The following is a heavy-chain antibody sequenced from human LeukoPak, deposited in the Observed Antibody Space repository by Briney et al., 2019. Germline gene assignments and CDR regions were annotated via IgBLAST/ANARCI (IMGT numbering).Heavy chain of an antibody. J-gene: IGHJ4*02. D-gene: IGHD6-19*01. V-gene: IGHV1-69*13. CDR3: ARAALKQWLPTDY. CDR1: GGTFSSYA. CDR2: IIPIFGTA. Sequence: VASVKVSCKASGGTFSSYAISWVRQAPGQGLEWMGGIIPIFGTANYAQKLQGRVTITADESTSTACMELSSLRSEDTAVYYCARAALKQWLPTDYWGQGTLVTVSS.